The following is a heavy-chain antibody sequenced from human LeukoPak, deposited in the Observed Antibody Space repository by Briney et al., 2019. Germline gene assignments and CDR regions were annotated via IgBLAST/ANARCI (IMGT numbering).Heavy chain of an antibody. CDR3: ASYGDYVGYFQH. V-gene: IGHV4-59*01. Sequence: SETLSLTCTVSGGSISSYYWSWIRQPPGKGLEWIGYIYYSGSTNYNPSLKSRVTISVDTSKNQFSLKLSSVTAADTAVYYCASYGDYVGYFQHWGQGTLVTVSS. J-gene: IGHJ1*01. D-gene: IGHD4-17*01. CDR2: IYYSGST. CDR1: GGSISSYY.